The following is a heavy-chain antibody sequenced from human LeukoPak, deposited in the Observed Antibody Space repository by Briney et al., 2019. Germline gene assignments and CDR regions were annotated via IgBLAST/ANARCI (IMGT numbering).Heavy chain of an antibody. Sequence: SVKVSCKASGGTFSSYAISWVRQAPGQGLEWMGGIIPIFGTANYAQRFQGRVTITTDESTSTAYMELSSLRSEDTAVYYCASSSSSSDYYYYYMDVWGKGTTVTVSS. D-gene: IGHD6-13*01. CDR1: GGTFSSYA. CDR2: IIPIFGTA. CDR3: ASSSSSSDYYYYYMDV. J-gene: IGHJ6*03. V-gene: IGHV1-69*05.